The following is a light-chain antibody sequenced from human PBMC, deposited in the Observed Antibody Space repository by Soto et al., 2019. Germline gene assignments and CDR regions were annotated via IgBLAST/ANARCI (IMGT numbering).Light chain of an antibody. CDR1: QGISTY. V-gene: IGKV1-27*01. CDR3: QNYTGAPWT. J-gene: IGKJ1*01. Sequence: DIQMTQSPSSLSASVGDRVTITCRASQGISTYLVWYQQKPGTVPKLLIFAASTLQSGVPSRFSGSGSRTDFTLTISSLQPEDVATYYCQNYTGAPWTFGQGTKMEI. CDR2: AAS.